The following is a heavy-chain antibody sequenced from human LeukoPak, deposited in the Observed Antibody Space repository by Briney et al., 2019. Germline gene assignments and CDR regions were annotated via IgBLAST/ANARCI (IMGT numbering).Heavy chain of an antibody. CDR1: GGSISSSSYY. V-gene: IGHV4-39*01. CDR2: IYYSGST. J-gene: IGHJ5*02. Sequence: SETLSLTCTVSGGSISSSSYYWGWIRQPPGKGLEWIGSIYYSGSTYYNPSLKSRVTISVNTSKNQFSLKLSSVTAADTAVYYCARLLDWFDPWGQGTLVTVSS. CDR3: ARLLDWFDP.